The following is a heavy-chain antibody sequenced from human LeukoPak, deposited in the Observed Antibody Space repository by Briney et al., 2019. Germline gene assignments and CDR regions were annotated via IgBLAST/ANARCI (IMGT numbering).Heavy chain of an antibody. V-gene: IGHV4-39*07. D-gene: IGHD3-3*01. J-gene: IGHJ4*02. CDR3: ARDPDFWSGYYNFDY. CDR1: GGSISSTSYY. CDR2: ISYSGTT. Sequence: SETLSLTCTVSGGSISSTSYYWGWIRQPPGKGLEWIGSISYSGTTYYNPSLKSRVTISVDTSKNQFSLKLNSVTAADTAVYYCARDPDFWSGYYNFDYWGQGTLVTVSS.